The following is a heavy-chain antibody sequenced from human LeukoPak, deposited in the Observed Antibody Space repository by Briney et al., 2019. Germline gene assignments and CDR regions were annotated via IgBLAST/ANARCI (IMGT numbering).Heavy chain of an antibody. CDR1: GFTFSTSA. V-gene: IGHV3-23*01. J-gene: IGHJ6*02. Sequence: GGSLRLSCAASGFTFSTSAMNWVRQAPGKGLEWVSVIGGSGDTTYYADSVRGRFTISRDNFKNTLCLQMNSLTAEDTAIYYCAKGKSLPHYYYYGMDVWGQGTTVTASS. CDR2: IGGSGDTT. CDR3: AKGKSLPHYYYYGMDV.